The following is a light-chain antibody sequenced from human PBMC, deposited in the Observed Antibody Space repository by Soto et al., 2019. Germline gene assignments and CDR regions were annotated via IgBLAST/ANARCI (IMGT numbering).Light chain of an antibody. CDR2: DAS. J-gene: IGKJ4*01. CDR3: QQYNHYSLT. CDR1: QSTSSW. Sequence: DIQMTQSPSTLSASVGDRVTITCRSSQSTSSWLAWYQQKPGKAPKLLIYDASSLESGVTSRFSGSGSDTGFTLTINTPQPDDFATYHCQQYNHYSLTFGGGTKVEIK. V-gene: IGKV1-5*01.